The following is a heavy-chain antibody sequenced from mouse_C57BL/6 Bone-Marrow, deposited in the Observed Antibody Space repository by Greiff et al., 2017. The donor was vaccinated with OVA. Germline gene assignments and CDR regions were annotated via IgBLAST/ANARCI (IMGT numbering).Heavy chain of an antibody. Sequence: EVQLQESGGGLVQPGGSLKLSCAASGIDFSRYWMSWVRRAPGKGLEWIGEINPDSSTINYAPSLKDKFIISRDNAKNTLYLQMSKVRSEDTALYYCARPMITTGVHWYFDVWGTGTTVTVSS. V-gene: IGHV4-1*01. CDR1: GIDFSRYW. J-gene: IGHJ1*03. CDR2: INPDSSTI. CDR3: ARPMITTGVHWYFDV. D-gene: IGHD2-4*01.